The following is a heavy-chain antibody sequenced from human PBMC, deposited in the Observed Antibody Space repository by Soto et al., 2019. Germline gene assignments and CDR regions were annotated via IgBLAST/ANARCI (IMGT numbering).Heavy chain of an antibody. V-gene: IGHV1-18*01. CDR2: ISPNTGNI. CDR3: VTDRDSISEPSREV. J-gene: IGHJ6*01. CDR1: GYTFTRNG. Sequence: QVHLVQSGAEVKKPGASVNVSCKTSGYTFTRNGISWVRQAPGQGLEWMGWISPNTGNIKYAQKLQGRVIMTTDTHTSTAYMELRSLRSDDTAVYYCVTDRDSISEPSREVCGQGTTVSVSS. D-gene: IGHD3-22*01.